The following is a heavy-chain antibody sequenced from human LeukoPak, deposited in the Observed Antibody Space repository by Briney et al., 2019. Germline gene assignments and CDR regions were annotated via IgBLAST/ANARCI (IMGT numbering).Heavy chain of an antibody. D-gene: IGHD2-21*02. V-gene: IGHV3-53*01. CDR3: ARGCGGDCYSALDY. Sequence: GGSLRLSCAASGFTVSSNYMSWVRQAPGKGLEWVSVIYSGGSTYYADSVKGRFTISRDNSKNTLYLQMNSLRAEDTAVYYCARGCGGDCYSALDYWGQGTLVTVSS. CDR1: GFTVSSNY. J-gene: IGHJ4*02. CDR2: IYSGGST.